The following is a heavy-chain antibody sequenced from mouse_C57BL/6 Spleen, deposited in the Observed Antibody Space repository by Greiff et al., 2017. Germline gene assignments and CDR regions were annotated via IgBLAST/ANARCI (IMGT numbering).Heavy chain of an antibody. J-gene: IGHJ1*03. D-gene: IGHD1-1*01. V-gene: IGHV1-39*01. Sequence: EVKLLESGPELVKPGASVKISCKASGYSFTDYNMNWVKQSTGKSLEWIGVINPNYGTTSYNQKFKGKATLTVDQSSSTAYMQLNSLTSEDSAVYYCARSSYYYGSSYWYFDVWGTGTTVTVSS. CDR2: INPNYGTT. CDR3: ARSSYYYGSSYWYFDV. CDR1: GYSFTDYN.